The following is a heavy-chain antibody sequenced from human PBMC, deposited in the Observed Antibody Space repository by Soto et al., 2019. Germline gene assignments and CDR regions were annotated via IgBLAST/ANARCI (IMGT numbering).Heavy chain of an antibody. D-gene: IGHD4-4*01. V-gene: IGHV3-23*01. CDR3: AKDSNKYSSSLRGRYFDY. CDR1: GFPFSSYV. J-gene: IGHJ4*02. Sequence: GGSLRLSCAASGFPFSSYVISWVRQAPGKGLEWVSGISGGGSNTFYADYVKGRFTISRDNSKNTLLLQMNSLGAEDTAVYYCAKDSNKYSSSLRGRYFDYWGQGIGVTVSS. CDR2: ISGGGSNT.